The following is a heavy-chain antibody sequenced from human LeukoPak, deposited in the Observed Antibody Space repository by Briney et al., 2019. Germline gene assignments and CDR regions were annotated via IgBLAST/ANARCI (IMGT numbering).Heavy chain of an antibody. J-gene: IGHJ4*02. Sequence: GGSLRLSCAASGFTFSDYYMSWIRQTPGKGLEWISYISSNSDTIDYADSVRGRFTISRDNARKSLYLQMTSLRAEDTAVYYCARDYDILTGYHHYFDYWGQGTLVTVSS. CDR1: GFTFSDYY. D-gene: IGHD3-9*01. CDR3: ARDYDILTGYHHYFDY. CDR2: ISSNSDTI. V-gene: IGHV3-11*01.